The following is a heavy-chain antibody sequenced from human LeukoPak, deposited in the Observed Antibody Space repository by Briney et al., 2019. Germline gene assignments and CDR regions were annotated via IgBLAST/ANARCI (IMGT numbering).Heavy chain of an antibody. D-gene: IGHD3-10*01. V-gene: IGHV3-64D*06. CDR3: VREMGSGTHYCLEF. Sequence: PGGSLRLSCSASGFTFSSSPMHWVRQAPGKGLEYVSSINPSGSFVSYADFAKGRFTISRDNWRNTLHLQMNSQTPDDTAIYYCVREMGSGTHYCLEFWGQGALVTVSA. J-gene: IGHJ4*02. CDR1: GFTFSSSP. CDR2: INPSGSFV.